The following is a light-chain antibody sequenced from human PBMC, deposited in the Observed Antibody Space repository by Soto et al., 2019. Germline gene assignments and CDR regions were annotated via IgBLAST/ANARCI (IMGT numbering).Light chain of an antibody. CDR3: QQSYTTPLT. Sequence: DIQMTQSPSSLSASVGDRFTITCRASQYISDFLNWYQQKPGKAPVILIYAASTLQSGVPSRFTGSRSETNFTLIISSLQPEDFATYYCQQSYTTPLTFGGGTKVDIK. CDR1: QYISDF. J-gene: IGKJ4*01. V-gene: IGKV1-39*01. CDR2: AAS.